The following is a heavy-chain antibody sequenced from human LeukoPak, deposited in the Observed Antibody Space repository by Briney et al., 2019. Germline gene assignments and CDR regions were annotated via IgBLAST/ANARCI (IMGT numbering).Heavy chain of an antibody. CDR1: GYTFTNYD. Sequence: ASVKVSCKASGYTFTNYDINWVRQATGQGLEWMGWLNPNTGSTVYAQTFQGRVTMTRNTSISTAYMDLSSLRSEDTAVYYCARGDFYYDSSGYPAENWFDPGAREPWSPSPQ. CDR2: LNPNTGST. D-gene: IGHD3-22*01. J-gene: IGHJ5*02. V-gene: IGHV1-8*01. CDR3: ARGDFYYDSSGYPAENWFDP.